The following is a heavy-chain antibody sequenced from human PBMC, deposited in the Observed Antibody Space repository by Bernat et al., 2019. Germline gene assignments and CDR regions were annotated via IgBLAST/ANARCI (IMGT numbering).Heavy chain of an antibody. Sequence: EVHLVESGGGLVQPGGSLRLSCAASGFMLSDSHMHWVRQAPGKGLELVGHIRNKDDNYATAYGASVRGRFTISRDDSQNTAYLQMNILKREDTAVYFCARQTVSCHDYWGQGALVIVSS. CDR1: GFMLSDSH. CDR3: ARQTVSCHDY. D-gene: IGHD2-2*01. J-gene: IGHJ4*02. V-gene: IGHV3-73*01. CDR2: IRNKDDNYAT.